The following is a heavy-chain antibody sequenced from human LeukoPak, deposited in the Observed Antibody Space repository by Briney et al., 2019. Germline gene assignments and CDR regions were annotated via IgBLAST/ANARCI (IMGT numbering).Heavy chain of an antibody. CDR3: ARQDYYGSGKLDY. D-gene: IGHD3-10*01. CDR2: IYYSGST. CDR1: GGSISSSNW. Sequence: PSGTLSLTCAVSGGSISSSNWWSWVRQPPGKGLEWIGYIYYSGSTNYNPSLKSRVTISVDTSKNQFSLKLNSVTAADTAVYYCARQDYYGSGKLDYWGQGTLVTVSS. V-gene: IGHV4-4*02. J-gene: IGHJ4*02.